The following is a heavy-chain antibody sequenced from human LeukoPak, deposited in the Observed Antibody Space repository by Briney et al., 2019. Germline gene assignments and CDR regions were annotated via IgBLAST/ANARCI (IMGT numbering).Heavy chain of an antibody. J-gene: IGHJ4*02. CDR3: ARQKLPYGGNSDYFVY. CDR2: IYFSGSN. V-gene: IGHV4-59*08. CDR1: GGSISSYD. Sequence: PSETLSLTCTVSGGSISSYDWSWIRQPPGKGLEWIGDIYFSGSNKYNPSLKSRGTISLETYKKQMSQRLRYMAGADTAVYYCARQKLPYGGNSDYFVYCGQGTLVTVSS. D-gene: IGHD4-23*01.